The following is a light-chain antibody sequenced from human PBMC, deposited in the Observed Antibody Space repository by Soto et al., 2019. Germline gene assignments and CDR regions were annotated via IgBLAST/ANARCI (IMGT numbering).Light chain of an antibody. CDR2: EVS. CDR1: SNDVGRYDY. Sequence: QSALTQPASVSASPGQSVTISCTGTSNDVGRYDYVSWYQQHPNKAPKLIIYEVSNRPSGVSDRFSGSKSGNTASLTISGLQAEDEADYFCSSYTSTNTPVLFGGGTKLTVL. V-gene: IGLV2-14*03. CDR3: SSYTSTNTPVL. J-gene: IGLJ2*01.